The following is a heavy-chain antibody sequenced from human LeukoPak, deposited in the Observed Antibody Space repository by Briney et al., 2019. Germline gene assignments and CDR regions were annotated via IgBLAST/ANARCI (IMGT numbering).Heavy chain of an antibody. CDR3: ASKEDDSSGYIDY. D-gene: IGHD3-22*01. CDR1: GFTFSSYG. CDR2: IRYDGSNK. Sequence: GGSLRLSCAASGFTFSSYGMHWVRQAPGKGLEWVALIRYDGSNKYYADSVKGRFTISRDNSKNTLYLQMNSLRAEDTAVYYCASKEDDSSGYIDYWGQGTLVTVSS. V-gene: IGHV3-30*02. J-gene: IGHJ4*02.